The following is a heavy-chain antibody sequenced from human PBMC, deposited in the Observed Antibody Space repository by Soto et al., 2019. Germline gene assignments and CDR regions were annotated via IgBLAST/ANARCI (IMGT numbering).Heavy chain of an antibody. V-gene: IGHV2-5*02. CDR3: AHTRGGGNSALIDY. CDR1: SFSLTTDGVG. D-gene: IGHD1-1*01. Sequence: QIALRESGATLVKPTQTLTLTCTFSSFSLTTDGVGVAWIRQPPGKALEWLALIYWDDDKRYSPSPKSRLTVTKDTSKTQVVLTMTNMDPVDTATYYCAHTRGGGNSALIDYWGQGTLVTVSS. J-gene: IGHJ4*02. CDR2: IYWDDDK.